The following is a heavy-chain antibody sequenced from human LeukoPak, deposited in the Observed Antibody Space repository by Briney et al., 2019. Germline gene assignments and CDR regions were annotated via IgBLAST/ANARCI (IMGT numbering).Heavy chain of an antibody. CDR3: ARHYYGSGTDYYFDY. D-gene: IGHD3-10*01. CDR2: FDPEDGET. V-gene: IGHV1-24*01. CDR1: GYTLTELS. Sequence: ASVKVSCKVSGYTLTELSMHWVRQAPGKGLEWMGGFDPEDGETIYAQKFQGRVTMTEDTSTDTAYMELSSLRSEDAAVYYCARHYYGSGTDYYFDYWGQGTLVTVSS. J-gene: IGHJ4*02.